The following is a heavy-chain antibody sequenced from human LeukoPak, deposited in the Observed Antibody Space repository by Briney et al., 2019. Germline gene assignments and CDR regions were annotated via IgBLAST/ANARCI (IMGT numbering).Heavy chain of an antibody. CDR3: ARARGPTSPIDY. V-gene: IGHV4-59*01. J-gene: IGHJ4*02. Sequence: SETLPLTCTVSGGSISSYYWSWIRQPPGKGLEWIGYIYYSGTTNYNPSLKSRVTISVDTSKNQFSLKLSSVTTADTAVYYCARARGPTSPIDYWGQGTLVTVSS. D-gene: IGHD1-26*01. CDR2: IYYSGTT. CDR1: GGSISSYY.